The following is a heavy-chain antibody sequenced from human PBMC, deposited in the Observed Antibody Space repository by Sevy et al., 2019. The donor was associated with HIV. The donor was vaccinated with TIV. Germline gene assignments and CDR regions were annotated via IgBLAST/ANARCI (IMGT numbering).Heavy chain of an antibody. Sequence: GGSLRLSCAASGFTFSSYWMSWVRQAPGKGLEWVANIKQDGSEKYYVDSVKDRFTISRDNAKNSLYLQMNSLRAEDTAVYYCAREPEGHWFDPWGQGTLVTVSS. CDR1: GFTFSSYW. J-gene: IGHJ5*02. V-gene: IGHV3-7*01. CDR3: AREPEGHWFDP. CDR2: IKQDGSEK.